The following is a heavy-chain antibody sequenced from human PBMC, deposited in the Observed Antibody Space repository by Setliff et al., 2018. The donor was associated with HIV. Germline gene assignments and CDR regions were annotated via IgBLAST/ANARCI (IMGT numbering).Heavy chain of an antibody. Sequence: KPSETLSLTCTVSGGSISNNSYYWGWVRQPPGKGLELIGNLFYNGNTYYNSSLKSRATISVDTSKNQFSLKLSSVTAADTAIYFCARQFRYPNRAVAGVDYWGQGTLVTVSS. V-gene: IGHV4-39*01. D-gene: IGHD6-19*01. J-gene: IGHJ4*02. CDR2: LFYNGNT. CDR3: ARQFRYPNRAVAGVDY. CDR1: GGSISNNSYY.